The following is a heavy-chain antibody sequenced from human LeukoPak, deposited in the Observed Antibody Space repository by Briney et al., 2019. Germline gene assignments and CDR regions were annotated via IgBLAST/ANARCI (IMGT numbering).Heavy chain of an antibody. D-gene: IGHD3-22*01. J-gene: IGHJ4*02. CDR3: ARGGEAWDSSGNFDY. CDR1: GGSISSYY. CDR2: IYYSGST. Sequence: SETLSLTCTVSGGSISSYYWSWIRQPPGKGLEWIGCIYYSGSTNYNPSLKSRVTISVDTSKNQFSLKLSSVTAADTAVYYYARGGEAWDSSGNFDYWGQGTLVTVSS. V-gene: IGHV4-59*01.